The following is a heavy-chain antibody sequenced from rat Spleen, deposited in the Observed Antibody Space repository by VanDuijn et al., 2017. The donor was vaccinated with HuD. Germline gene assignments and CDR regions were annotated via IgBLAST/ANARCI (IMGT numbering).Heavy chain of an antibody. J-gene: IGHJ1*01. V-gene: IGHV5-31*01. CDR2: ITNTGGST. CDR3: AKYSSPSYYWYFDF. D-gene: IGHD1-2*01. CDR1: GFTFNNYW. Sequence: EVQLVESGGGLVQPGRSLKLSCVASGFTFNNYWMTWIRQAPGKGLEWVASITNTGGSTYYPDSVKGRFTVSRDNAENTVYLQMNSLRSEDTATYYCAKYSSPSYYWYFDFWGPGTMVTVSS.